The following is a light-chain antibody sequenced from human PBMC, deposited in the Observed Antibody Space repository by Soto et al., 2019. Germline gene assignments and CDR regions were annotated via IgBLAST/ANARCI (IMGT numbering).Light chain of an antibody. Sequence: IQLTQSPSSLSASGGDRVTIXXRASQGISSYLAWYQQKPGKAPKXLIYAASTLQSGVPSRFSGSGAGTDFTLAISSLQPEDFATYYCQQYETFSGTFGPGTKVDIK. J-gene: IGKJ1*01. CDR1: QGISSY. V-gene: IGKV1-9*01. CDR3: QQYETFSGT. CDR2: AAS.